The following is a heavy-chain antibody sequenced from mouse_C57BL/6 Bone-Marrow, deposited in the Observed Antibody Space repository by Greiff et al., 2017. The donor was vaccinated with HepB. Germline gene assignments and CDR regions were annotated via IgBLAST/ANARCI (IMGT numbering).Heavy chain of an antibody. CDR1: GFTFSSYA. CDR3: ARDDYAWFAY. J-gene: IGHJ3*01. V-gene: IGHV5-4*01. D-gene: IGHD2-4*01. CDR2: ISDGGSYT. Sequence: DVKLVESGGGLVKPGGSLKLSCAASGFTFSSYAMSWVRQTPEKRLEWVATISDGGSYTYYPDNVKGRFTISRDNAKNNLYLQMSHLKSEDTAMDYCARDDYAWFAYWGQGTLVTVSA.